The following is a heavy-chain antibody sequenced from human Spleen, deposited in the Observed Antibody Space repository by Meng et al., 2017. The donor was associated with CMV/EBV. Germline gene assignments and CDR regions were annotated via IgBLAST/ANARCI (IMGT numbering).Heavy chain of an antibody. J-gene: IGHJ4*02. CDR3: ARDTSYGSFDY. CDR2: ISSSSSTI. Sequence: GESLKISCVTSGFIFSSYTMNWVRQAPGKGLEWISSISSSSSTIYYADSVKGRFTISRDNARNSLYLQMNSLRAEDTAFYHCARDTSYGSFDYWGQGTMVTVSS. CDR1: GFIFSSYT. D-gene: IGHD3-10*01. V-gene: IGHV3-48*04.